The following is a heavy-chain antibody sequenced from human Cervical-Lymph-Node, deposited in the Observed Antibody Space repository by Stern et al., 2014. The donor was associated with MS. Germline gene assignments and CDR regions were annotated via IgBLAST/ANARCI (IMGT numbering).Heavy chain of an antibody. CDR2: IWYDGSNK. J-gene: IGHJ4*02. CDR1: GFTFSSYG. Sequence: DQLVESGGGVVQPGRSLRLSCAASGFTFSSYGMHWVRQAPGKGLEWVAVIWYDGSNKYYADSVKGRFTISRDNSKNTLYLQMNSLRAEDTAVYYCARAPGVEYYDSFLDYWGQGTLVTVSS. CDR3: ARAPGVEYYDSFLDY. V-gene: IGHV3-33*01. D-gene: IGHD3-22*01.